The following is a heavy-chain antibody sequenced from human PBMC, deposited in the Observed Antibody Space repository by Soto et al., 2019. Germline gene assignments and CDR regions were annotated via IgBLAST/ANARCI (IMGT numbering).Heavy chain of an antibody. D-gene: IGHD3-3*01. Sequence: EVQLVESGGGLVKPWGSLRLSCAASGFMNWVRQAPGKGLEWVSSITSSSTYIYYSDSVKGRFTISRDNAKNSLYLQMNSLRAEDTAVYYCARDRGIFGVGDYYYYMDVWGKGTTVTVSS. CDR2: ITSSSTYI. CDR1: GF. CDR3: ARDRGIFGVGDYYYYMDV. V-gene: IGHV3-21*01. J-gene: IGHJ6*03.